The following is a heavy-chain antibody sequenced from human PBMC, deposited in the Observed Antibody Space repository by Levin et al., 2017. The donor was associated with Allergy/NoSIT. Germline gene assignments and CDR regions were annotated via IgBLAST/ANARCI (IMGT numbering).Heavy chain of an antibody. CDR1: GFTFSSFG. V-gene: IGHV3-33*01. Sequence: GGSLRLSCAASGFTFSSFGMHWVRQAPGKGLEWVAVIWSDGSNKYYADSVKGRFTISRDNSKNTLYLQMNGLRADDAAVYYCARDRGYGDYFFDYWGQGTLVTVSS. D-gene: IGHD4-17*01. J-gene: IGHJ4*02. CDR3: ARDRGYGDYFFDY. CDR2: IWSDGSNK.